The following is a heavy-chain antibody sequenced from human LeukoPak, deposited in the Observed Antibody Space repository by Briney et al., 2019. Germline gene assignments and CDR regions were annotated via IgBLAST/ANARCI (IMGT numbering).Heavy chain of an antibody. CDR3: ARTRDPPTYYYFYMDV. V-gene: IGHV3-48*04. J-gene: IGHJ6*03. CDR2: ISTSSSTR. CDR1: GFTLNNYS. Sequence: GGSLRLSCAASGFTLNNYSMNWVRQAPGKGLEWVSYISTSSSTRYYADSVMGRFTISRDNAMNSLYLQMNSLRAEDTAVYYCARTRDPPTYYYFYMDVWGKGTTVTVSS. D-gene: IGHD1-1*01.